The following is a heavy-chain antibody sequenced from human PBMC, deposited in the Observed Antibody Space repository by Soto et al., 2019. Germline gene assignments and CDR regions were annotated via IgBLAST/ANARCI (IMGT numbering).Heavy chain of an antibody. CDR2: ISGSGGST. J-gene: IGHJ6*01. Sequence: GGSLRRNCAAAGFTFRSSAMSWVRQAPGKGLEWVSAISGSGGSTYYADSVKGRFTISRDNSKNTLYLQMNSLRAEDTAVYYCARDHLNYYDSSGPLDCFFYGMEACGKWTMVT. V-gene: IGHV3-23*01. CDR3: ARDHLNYYDSSGPLDCFFYGMEA. CDR1: GFTFRSSA. D-gene: IGHD3-22*01.